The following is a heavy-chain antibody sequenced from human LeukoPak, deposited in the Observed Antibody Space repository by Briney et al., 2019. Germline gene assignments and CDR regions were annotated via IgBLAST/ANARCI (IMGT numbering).Heavy chain of an antibody. D-gene: IGHD1-14*01. J-gene: IGHJ6*02. CDR2: IYYSGST. Sequence: SETLSLTCTVSGGSISSYYWSWIRQPPGKGLEWIGYIYYSGSTNYNPSLKSRVTISVDTSKNQFSLKLSSVTAADTAVYYCARTGGYYYGMDVWGQGTTVTVSS. V-gene: IGHV4-59*01. CDR3: ARTGGYYYGMDV. CDR1: GGSISSYY.